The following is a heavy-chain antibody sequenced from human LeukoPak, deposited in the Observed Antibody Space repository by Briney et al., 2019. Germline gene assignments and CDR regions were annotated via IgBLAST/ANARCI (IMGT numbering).Heavy chain of an antibody. D-gene: IGHD1-1*01. CDR2: IYSGGST. V-gene: IGHV3-66*01. CDR3: ARDRGSTCYYYYGMDV. Sequence: GGSLRLSCAASGFTVSSNYMSWVRQAPGRGLEGVSVIYSGGSTYYADSVKGRFTISRDNSKNTLYLQMNSLRAEDTAVYYCARDRGSTCYYYYGMDVWGQGPTVTVSS. CDR1: GFTVSSNY. J-gene: IGHJ6*02.